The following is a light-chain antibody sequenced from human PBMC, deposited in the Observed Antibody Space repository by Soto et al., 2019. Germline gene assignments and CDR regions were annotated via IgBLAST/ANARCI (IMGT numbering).Light chain of an antibody. Sequence: LTQPHSAFGSPGQSLTISCTGTTSDVGGYNYVSWYQQHPGKAPKLMIYEVTKRPSDIPDRFSGSKSGNTASLTVSGLQAEDEADYYCRSYAGTNNYVFGTGTKVTVL. J-gene: IGLJ1*01. CDR2: EVT. CDR3: RSYAGTNNYV. V-gene: IGLV2-8*01. CDR1: TSDVGGYNY.